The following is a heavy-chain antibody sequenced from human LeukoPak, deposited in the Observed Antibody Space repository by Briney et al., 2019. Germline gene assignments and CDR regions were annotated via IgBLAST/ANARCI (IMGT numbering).Heavy chain of an antibody. J-gene: IGHJ4*02. CDR2: IYSGGST. CDR3: ARGRTSMVRGVDYYFDY. V-gene: IGHV3-53*01. D-gene: IGHD3-10*01. CDR1: GFTVSSNY. Sequence: GGSLRLSCAASGFTVSSNYMSWVRQAPGKGLEWVSVIYSGGSTYYADSVKGRFTISRDNSKNTLYLQMNSLRAGDTAVYYCARGRTSMVRGVDYYFDYWGQGTLVTVSS.